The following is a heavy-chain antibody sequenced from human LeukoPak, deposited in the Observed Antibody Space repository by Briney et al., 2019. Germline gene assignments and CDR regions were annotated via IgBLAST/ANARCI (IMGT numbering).Heavy chain of an antibody. J-gene: IGHJ4*02. D-gene: IGHD5-12*01. V-gene: IGHV3-64*01. CDR3: TTAIWWLAYYFDY. CDR1: GFTFSSYA. Sequence: GGSLRLSCAASGFTFSSYAMHWVRQAPGKGLEYVSAISSNGGSTYYANSVKGRFTISRDNSKNTLYLQMGSLRAEDMAVYYCTTAIWWLAYYFDYWGQGTLVTVSS. CDR2: ISSNGGST.